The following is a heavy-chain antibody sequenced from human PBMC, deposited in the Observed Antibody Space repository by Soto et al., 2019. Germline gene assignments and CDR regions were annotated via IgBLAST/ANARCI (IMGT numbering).Heavy chain of an antibody. J-gene: IGHJ4*02. V-gene: IGHV4-31*03. CDR2: IYYSGST. D-gene: IGHD2-2*01. Sequence: QVQLQESGPGLVKPSQTLSLTCTVSGGSISSGGYYWSWIRQHPGKGLEWIGYIYYSGSTYYNPSLESRVTISVDTSKNQFSLKLRSVTAADTAVYYCARSVVPAAIRSFDYWGQGTLVTVSS. CDR1: GGSISSGGYY. CDR3: ARSVVPAAIRSFDY.